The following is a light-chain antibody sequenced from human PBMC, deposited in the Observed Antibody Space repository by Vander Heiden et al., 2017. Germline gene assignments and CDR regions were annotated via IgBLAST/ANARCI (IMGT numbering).Light chain of an antibody. CDR2: EGN. CDR3: CSYAGSSTVV. Sequence: QSALPQPAPVSRSLRPSINISCTETSDDVGSYNLVSWYQQHPGKAPKLMVYEGNMRPSGVSNRFSGSKSGNTTSLTISGLQAEDEADYYCCSYAGSSTVVFGGGTKLTVL. CDR1: SDDVGSYNL. J-gene: IGLJ2*01. V-gene: IGLV2-23*01.